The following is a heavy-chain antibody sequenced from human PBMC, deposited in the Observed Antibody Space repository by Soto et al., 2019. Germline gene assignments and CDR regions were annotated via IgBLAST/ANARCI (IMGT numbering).Heavy chain of an antibody. J-gene: IGHJ4*02. CDR3: AKGGIVVVPVPLSY. CDR2: ISGSGGST. CDR1: GFTFSSYA. D-gene: IGHD2-2*01. V-gene: IGHV3-23*01. Sequence: EVQLLESRGGLVQPGGSLRLSCAASGFTFSSYAMSWVRQAPGKGLEWVSAISGSGGSTYYVDSVKGRFTISRDNSKNTLYLQMNSLRAEDTAVYYCAKGGIVVVPVPLSYWGQGTLVTVSS.